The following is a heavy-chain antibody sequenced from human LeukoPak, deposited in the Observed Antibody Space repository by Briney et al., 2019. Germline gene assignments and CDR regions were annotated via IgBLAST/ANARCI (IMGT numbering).Heavy chain of an antibody. D-gene: IGHD3-22*01. CDR1: GFTFSSYW. J-gene: IGHJ4*02. Sequence: GGSLRLSCAASGFTFSSYWMSWVRQAPGKGLEWVANIKQDGSEKYYVDSVKGRFTISRDNAKNSLYLQMNSLRAEDTAVYYCARGAYYYDSSGYYYAFYFDYWGQGTLVTVSS. V-gene: IGHV3-7*01. CDR3: ARGAYYYDSSGYYYAFYFDY. CDR2: IKQDGSEK.